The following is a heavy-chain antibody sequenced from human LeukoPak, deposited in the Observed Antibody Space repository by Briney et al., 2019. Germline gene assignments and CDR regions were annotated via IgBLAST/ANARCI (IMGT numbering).Heavy chain of an antibody. CDR2: ISPSSSTM. D-gene: IGHD6-19*01. V-gene: IGHV3-48*01. J-gene: IGHJ4*02. Sequence: PGGSLRLSCAASGFTFSSYGMNWVRQAPGKGLEWVSYISPSSSTMYYADSGKGRFTISRDNAKNSLYLLMNSLRAEDTAVYYCAREHTPYGSGCTAAYWGQGTLVTVSS. CDR3: AREHTPYGSGCTAAY. CDR1: GFTFSSYG.